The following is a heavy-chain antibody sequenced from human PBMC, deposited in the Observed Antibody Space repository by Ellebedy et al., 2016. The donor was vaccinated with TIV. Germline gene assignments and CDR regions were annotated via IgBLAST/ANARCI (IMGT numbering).Heavy chain of an antibody. CDR2: ISSSGSTI. CDR3: ARDRALYYGSGSYAPFDY. D-gene: IGHD3-10*01. J-gene: IGHJ4*02. Sequence: GESLKISXAASGFTFSDYYMSWIRQAPGKGLEWVSYISSSGSTIYYADSVKGRFTISRDNAKNSLYLQMNSLRAEDTAVYYCARDRALYYGSGSYAPFDYWGQGTLVTVSS. CDR1: GFTFSDYY. V-gene: IGHV3-11*01.